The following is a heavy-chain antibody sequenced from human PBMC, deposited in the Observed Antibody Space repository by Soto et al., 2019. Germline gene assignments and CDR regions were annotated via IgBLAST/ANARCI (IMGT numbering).Heavy chain of an antibody. CDR1: GFAFSTFS. CDR2: IDTRSDI. Sequence: GGSLRLSCAASGFAFSTFSMNWVRQAPGKGLEWVSSIDTRSDIYYADSVKGRFTISRDNAKNSLSLQMNSLRAEDTGVYHCAREETAWPLAYGLDVWGQGTTVTVSS. V-gene: IGHV3-21*01. J-gene: IGHJ6*02. D-gene: IGHD2-21*02. CDR3: AREETAWPLAYGLDV.